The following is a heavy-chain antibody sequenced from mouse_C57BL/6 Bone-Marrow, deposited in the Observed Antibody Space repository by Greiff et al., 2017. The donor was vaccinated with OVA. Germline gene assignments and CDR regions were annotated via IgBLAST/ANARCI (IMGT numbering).Heavy chain of an antibody. Sequence: QVQLQQPGAELVKPGASVKLSCKASGYTFTSYWMHWVKQRPGRGLEWIGRIDPNSGGTKYNEKFKSKATLTVDKPSSPAYMQLSRLTSEDSAVYYCARRYYGSSYYAMDYWGQGTSVTVSS. CDR3: ARRYYGSSYYAMDY. CDR1: GYTFTSYW. CDR2: IDPNSGGT. D-gene: IGHD1-1*01. V-gene: IGHV1-72*01. J-gene: IGHJ4*01.